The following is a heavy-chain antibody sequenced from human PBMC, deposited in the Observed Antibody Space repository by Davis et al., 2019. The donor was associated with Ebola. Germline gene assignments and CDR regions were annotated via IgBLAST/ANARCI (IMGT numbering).Heavy chain of an antibody. CDR3: ARGWLRTGFDY. Sequence: PSETLSLTCVISGDSVSTKNTGWNWIRQSPSRGLEWLGRTYYASKWYFDYALSMKSRLTANLDTSKNQFSLQLNSVTPEDTAIYYCARGWLRTGFDYWGQGTLVTVSS. CDR2: TYYASKWYF. CDR1: GDSVSTKNTG. D-gene: IGHD5-12*01. J-gene: IGHJ4*02. V-gene: IGHV6-1*01.